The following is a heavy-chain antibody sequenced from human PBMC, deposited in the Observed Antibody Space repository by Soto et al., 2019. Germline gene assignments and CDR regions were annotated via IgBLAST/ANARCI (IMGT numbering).Heavy chain of an antibody. Sequence: SDTLSLTCTVSGGSISSSSYYWGWIRQPPGKGLEWIGSIYYSGSTYYNPSLKSRVTISVDTSKNQFSLKLSSVTAADTAVYYCARGKVDIVVVPARSYYFDYWGQGTLVTVSS. V-gene: IGHV4-39*07. CDR2: IYYSGST. D-gene: IGHD2-2*01. CDR3: ARGKVDIVVVPARSYYFDY. J-gene: IGHJ4*02. CDR1: GGSISSSSYY.